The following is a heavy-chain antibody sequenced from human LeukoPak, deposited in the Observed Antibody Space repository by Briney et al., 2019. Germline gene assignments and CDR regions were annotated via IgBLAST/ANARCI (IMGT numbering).Heavy chain of an antibody. Sequence: GGSLRISCAASGFTFSSYSMNWVRQAPGKGLKWVSSISSSSSYIYYADSVKGRFTISRDNAKNSLYLQMNSLRAEDTAVYYCAKWEYCSSTSCSDPDFDYWGQGTLVTVSS. V-gene: IGHV3-21*01. CDR1: GFTFSSYS. CDR3: AKWEYCSSTSCSDPDFDY. J-gene: IGHJ4*02. D-gene: IGHD2-2*01. CDR2: ISSSSSYI.